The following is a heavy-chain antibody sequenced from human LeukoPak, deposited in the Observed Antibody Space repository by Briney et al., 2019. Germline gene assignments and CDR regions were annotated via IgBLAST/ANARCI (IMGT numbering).Heavy chain of an antibody. J-gene: IGHJ5*02. CDR2: IYYSGST. D-gene: IGHD3-3*01. CDR3: ARSGMYDFWSGYGNWFDP. Sequence: PSETLSLTCTVSGGSISSSSYYWGWIRQPPGKGLEWIGYIYYSGSTNYNPSLKSRVTISVDTSKNQFSLKLSSVTAADTAVYYCARSGMYDFWSGYGNWFDPWGQGTLVTVSS. V-gene: IGHV4-61*05. CDR1: GGSISSSSYY.